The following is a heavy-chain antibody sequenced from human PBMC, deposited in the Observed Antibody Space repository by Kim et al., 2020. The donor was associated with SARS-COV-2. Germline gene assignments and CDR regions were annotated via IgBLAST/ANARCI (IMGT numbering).Heavy chain of an antibody. J-gene: IGHJ4*02. Sequence: SVKVSCKASGCTFSSYAISWVRQAPGQGLEWMGGIIPIFGTANYAQKFQGRVTITADESTSTAYMELSSLRSEDTAVYYCARDQAPTVTMGYYFDYWGQGTLVTVSS. CDR1: GCTFSSYA. CDR2: IIPIFGTA. V-gene: IGHV1-69*13. CDR3: ARDQAPTVTMGYYFDY. D-gene: IGHD1-1*01.